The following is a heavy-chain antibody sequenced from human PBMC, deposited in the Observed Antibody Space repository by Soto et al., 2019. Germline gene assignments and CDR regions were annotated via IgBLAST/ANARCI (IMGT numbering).Heavy chain of an antibody. D-gene: IGHD3-22*01. CDR2: ISTNGGST. CDR1: GFTFSIYA. V-gene: IGHV3-64D*06. Sequence: GRSLRLSCSASGFTFSIYAMHWVRKATGKGLEYVSSISTNGGSTHYADSVKGRFTISRDNSKNTQYLQMNSLRADDTAVYYCVKGEYYYDSSGYYPFAYWGQGTMVTVSS. J-gene: IGHJ4*02. CDR3: VKGEYYYDSSGYYPFAY.